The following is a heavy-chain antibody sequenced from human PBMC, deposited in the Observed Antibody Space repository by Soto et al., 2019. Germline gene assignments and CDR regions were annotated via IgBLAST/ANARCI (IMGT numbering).Heavy chain of an antibody. CDR2: ISGSTSYT. V-gene: IGHV3-11*06. Sequence: QVQLVESGGGLVKPGGSLRLSCAASGFTFSDYYMSWIRQAPGKGLEWVSYISGSTSYTNYADSVKGRYTISRDNAKNPQYRQMNSQSAENTSVYYWARGRRRSITTYFKLDYGGQGPQVTV. J-gene: IGHJ4*02. CDR3: ARGRRRSITTYFKLDY. CDR1: GFTFSDYY. D-gene: IGHD3-22*01.